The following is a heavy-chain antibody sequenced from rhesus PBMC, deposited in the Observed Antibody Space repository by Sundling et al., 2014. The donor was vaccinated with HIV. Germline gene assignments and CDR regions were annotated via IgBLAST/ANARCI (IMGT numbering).Heavy chain of an antibody. CDR1: GYSFTDYY. CDR3: ATKLSY. J-gene: IGHJ4*01. Sequence: QVQLVQSGAEVKKPGSSVKVSCKASGYSFTDYYMQWVRQAPGQGLEWMGRINPKTGATDYAQKFEGRVTMTRDTSTSTVYMELSSLRSEDTAVYWCATKLSYWGQGVLVTVSS. D-gene: IGHD1-1*01. V-gene: IGHV1-138*01. CDR2: INPKTGAT.